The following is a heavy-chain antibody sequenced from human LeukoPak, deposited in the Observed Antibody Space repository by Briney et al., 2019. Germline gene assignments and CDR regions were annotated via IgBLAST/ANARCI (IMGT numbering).Heavy chain of an antibody. CDR2: ISNSGRTT. J-gene: IGHJ4*02. Sequence: GGSLRLSCAASGFTFSDYYMSWIRQAPGKGLEWVLYISNSGRTTYYADSVKGRFTISRDNAKNSLYLQMNSLRAEDTAVYYCARERSYDLDYWGQGTLVTVSS. CDR3: ARERSYDLDY. CDR1: GFTFSDYY. D-gene: IGHD1-26*01. V-gene: IGHV3-11*04.